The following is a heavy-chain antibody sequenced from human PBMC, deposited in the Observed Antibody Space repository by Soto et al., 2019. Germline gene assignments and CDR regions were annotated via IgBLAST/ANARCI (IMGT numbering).Heavy chain of an antibody. D-gene: IGHD3-16*01. CDR1: GFTFSDYW. CDR2: IVNDGSST. Sequence: GGSLRLSCAASGFTFSDYWMHWVRQAPGKGLEWISRIVNDGSSTTYADSVKGRFTISRDNAKNTPYLQMNSLRVEDTAVYFCARETRGTYYDDYWGQGTLVTVS. V-gene: IGHV3-74*03. CDR3: ARETRGTYYDDY. J-gene: IGHJ4*02.